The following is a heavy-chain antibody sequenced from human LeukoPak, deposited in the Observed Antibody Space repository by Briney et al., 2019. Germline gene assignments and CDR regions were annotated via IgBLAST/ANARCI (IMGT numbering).Heavy chain of an antibody. CDR1: GFTFDDYA. V-gene: IGHV3-43*02. J-gene: IGHJ4*02. Sequence: GGSLRLSCAASGFTFDDYAMHWVRQAPGKGLEWVSLISGDGGSTYYADSVKGRFTISRDNSKNSLYLQMNSLRTEDNALYYCAKDMGQWLAYYFDYWGQGTLVTVSS. D-gene: IGHD6-19*01. CDR2: ISGDGGST. CDR3: AKDMGQWLAYYFDY.